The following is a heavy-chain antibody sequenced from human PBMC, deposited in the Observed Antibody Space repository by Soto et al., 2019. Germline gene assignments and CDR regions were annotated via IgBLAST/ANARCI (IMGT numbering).Heavy chain of an antibody. V-gene: IGHV4-59*01. CDR3: AVLDGGVTAMPSDAFDI. Sequence: QVQLQESGPGLVKPSETLSLTCTVSGGSISSYYWSWIRQPPGKGLEWIGYIYYSGSTNYNPSLKSRVTISVDTSKNQFSLKLSSVTAADTAVYYCAVLDGGVTAMPSDAFDIWGQGTMVTVSS. CDR2: IYYSGST. D-gene: IGHD2-21*02. J-gene: IGHJ3*02. CDR1: GGSISSYY.